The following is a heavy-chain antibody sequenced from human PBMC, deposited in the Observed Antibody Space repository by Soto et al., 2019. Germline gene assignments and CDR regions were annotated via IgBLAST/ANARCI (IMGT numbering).Heavy chain of an antibody. V-gene: IGHV4-31*03. CDR3: ARDPGQICSGCSCYASDWFDP. J-gene: IGHJ5*02. D-gene: IGHD2-15*01. Sequence: QVQLQESGPGLVKPSQTLSLTCTVSGGSISSGGYYWSWIRQHPGKGREGIGYIYYRGSTYYNPSIKSRVTISVDTSKNQFSMKLSSVTAADTAVYYCARDPGQICSGCSCYASDWFDPWGQGTLVTVSS. CDR2: IYYRGST. CDR1: GGSISSGGYY.